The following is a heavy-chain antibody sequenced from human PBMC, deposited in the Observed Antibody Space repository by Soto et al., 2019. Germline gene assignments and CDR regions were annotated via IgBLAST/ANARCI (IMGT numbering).Heavy chain of an antibody. V-gene: IGHV1-8*01. CDR3: ARGLGRFLVPAASPLKTTYYYYYMDV. J-gene: IGHJ6*03. D-gene: IGHD3-3*01. CDR2: KKPNIGNT. Sequence: GASVKVFCKASGYNFTNYDIKPGGQATGQRDEEKGWKKPNIGNTGYAQKFQGRVTMTRNTSISTAYMELSSLRSEDTAVYYCARGLGRFLVPAASPLKTTYYYYYMDVWGKGTTVTVSS. CDR1: GYNFTNYD.